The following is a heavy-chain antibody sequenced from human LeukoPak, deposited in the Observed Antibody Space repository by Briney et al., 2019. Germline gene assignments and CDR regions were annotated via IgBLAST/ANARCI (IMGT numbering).Heavy chain of an antibody. J-gene: IGHJ4*02. CDR2: ISYDGSNK. CDR3: GRERVSAYDY. CDR1: GFTFSGYA. V-gene: IGHV3-30-3*01. Sequence: GGSLRLSCAASGFTFSGYAMHWVRQAPGKGLEWVAVISYDGSNKYYADSVKGRFTISRDNSKNTLYLQMNSLRAEDTAVYYCGRERVSAYDYWGQGTLVTVSS.